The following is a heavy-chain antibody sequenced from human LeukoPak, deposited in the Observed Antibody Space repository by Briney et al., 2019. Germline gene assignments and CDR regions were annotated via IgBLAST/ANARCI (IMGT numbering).Heavy chain of an antibody. CDR1: GGSINTYY. J-gene: IGHJ4*02. Sequence: PSETLSLTCTVSGGSINTYYWNWIRQSPEKGLEWIGYFYHTGSTRYNPSLKSRVTISVDTSKNQFTLKLSSVTAADTAVYYCARGRYGWLPFDYWGQGTLVTVSS. V-gene: IGHV4-59*01. D-gene: IGHD3-16*01. CDR2: FYHTGST. CDR3: ARGRYGWLPFDY.